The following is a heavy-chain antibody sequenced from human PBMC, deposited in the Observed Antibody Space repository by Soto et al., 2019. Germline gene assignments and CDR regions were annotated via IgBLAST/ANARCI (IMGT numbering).Heavy chain of an antibody. Sequence: QVQLQQSGPGLVKPSQTLSLTCAISGESVSANSASWDWIRQSPSRGLGWLGRTYYRAKWYHDYAVSVKGRTPLNAVTSSPQPSLQPESVTPDDTAMYYCARIIGDRWFDSWGQGTLVSVSS. CDR2: TYYRAKWYH. J-gene: IGHJ5*01. CDR1: GESVSANSAS. V-gene: IGHV6-1*01. CDR3: ARIIGDRWFDS.